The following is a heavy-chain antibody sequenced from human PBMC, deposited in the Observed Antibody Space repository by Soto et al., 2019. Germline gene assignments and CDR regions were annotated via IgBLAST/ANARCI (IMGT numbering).Heavy chain of an antibody. D-gene: IGHD2-2*01. Sequence: QVQLVESGGGVVQPGRSLRLSCAASGFTFSSYGMHWVRQAPGKGLEWVAVIWYDGSNKYYADSVKGRFTISRDNSKNTLYLQMNSLRAEDTAVYYCARTGDGDQLLLGYYYYGMDVWGQGTTVTVSS. V-gene: IGHV3-33*01. CDR3: ARTGDGDQLLLGYYYYGMDV. CDR2: IWYDGSNK. J-gene: IGHJ6*02. CDR1: GFTFSSYG.